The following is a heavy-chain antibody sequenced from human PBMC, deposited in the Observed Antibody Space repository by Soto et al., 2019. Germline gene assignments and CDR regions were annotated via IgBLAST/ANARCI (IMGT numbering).Heavy chain of an antibody. V-gene: IGHV1-69*02. CDR2: IIPILGIA. Sequence: QVQLVQSGAEVKKPGSSVKVSCKASGGTFSSYTISWVRQAPGQGLEWMGRIIPILGIAKYAQKFQGRVTITADKSTSTAYMELSSLRSEDTAVYYCARLAVAGVAFDIWGQGTMVTVSS. J-gene: IGHJ3*02. CDR1: GGTFSSYT. D-gene: IGHD6-19*01. CDR3: ARLAVAGVAFDI.